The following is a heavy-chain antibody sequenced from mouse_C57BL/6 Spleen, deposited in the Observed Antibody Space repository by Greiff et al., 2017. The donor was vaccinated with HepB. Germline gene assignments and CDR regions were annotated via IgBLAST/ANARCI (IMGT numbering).Heavy chain of an antibody. J-gene: IGHJ2*01. CDR3: ARDDYDVGGY. V-gene: IGHV1-55*01. Sequence: QVHVKQPGAELVKPGASVKMSCKASGYTFTSYWITWVKQRPGQGLEWIGDIYPGSGSTNYNEKFKSKATLTVDTSSSTAYMQLSSLTSEDSAVYYCARDDYDVGGYWGQGTTLTVSS. CDR2: IYPGSGST. CDR1: GYTFTSYW. D-gene: IGHD2-4*01.